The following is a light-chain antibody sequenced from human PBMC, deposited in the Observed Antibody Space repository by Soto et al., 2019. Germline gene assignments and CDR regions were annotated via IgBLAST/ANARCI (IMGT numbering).Light chain of an antibody. CDR2: LNSDGSH. J-gene: IGLJ2*01. V-gene: IGLV4-69*01. Sequence: QPVLTQSPSASASLGASVKLTCTLSSGHSSYAIAWHQQQSEKGPRYLMKLNSDGSHSKGDGIPDRFSGSSSGAERYLTISSLQSEDEADYYCQTWGTGPLVFGGGTKLTVL. CDR3: QTWGTGPLV. CDR1: SGHSSYA.